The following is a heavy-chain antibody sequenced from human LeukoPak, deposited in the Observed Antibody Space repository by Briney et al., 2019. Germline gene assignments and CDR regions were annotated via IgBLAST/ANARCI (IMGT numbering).Heavy chain of an antibody. CDR3: AKDPYTQYYDILTGYNYYYGMDV. D-gene: IGHD3-9*01. V-gene: IGHV1-18*01. CDR1: GYTFSSYG. CDR2: ISAFNGNT. J-gene: IGHJ6*02. Sequence: ASVKVSCKTSGYTFSSYGISWARQAPGQGPEWMGWISAFNGNTNYVQKFQGRVTMTTDTSTSTAYMELRSLRSDDTAVYYCAKDPYTQYYDILTGYNYYYGMDVWGQGTTVTVSS.